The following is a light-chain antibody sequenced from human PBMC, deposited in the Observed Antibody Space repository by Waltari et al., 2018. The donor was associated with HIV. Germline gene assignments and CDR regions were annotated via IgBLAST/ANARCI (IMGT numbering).Light chain of an antibody. CDR1: ALPKRY. J-gene: IGLJ2*01. CDR2: KDT. CDR3: QSVDDGGTHVV. V-gene: IGLV3-25*03. Sequence: SYELTQPPSVSVSPGQTADITCSGDALPKRYSYWYRQKTGQAPVMVIYKDTKRPSGIPQRLSGSTSGTKVTLTISGVRAEDEADYYCQSVDDGGTHVVFGGGTKLTVL.